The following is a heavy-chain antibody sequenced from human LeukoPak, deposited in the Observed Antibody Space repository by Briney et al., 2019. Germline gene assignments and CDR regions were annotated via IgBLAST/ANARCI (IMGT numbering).Heavy chain of an antibody. CDR1: GYTFTGYY. V-gene: IGHV1-2*02. J-gene: IGHJ4*02. CDR3: ARDHRIVGATTPDY. Sequence: ASVKVSCKASGYTFTGYYMHWVRQTPGQGLEWMGWINPNSGGTNYAQKFQGRVTMTRDTSISTAYMELSRLRSDDTAVYYCARDHRIVGATTPDYWGQGTVVTVSS. CDR2: INPNSGGT. D-gene: IGHD1-26*01.